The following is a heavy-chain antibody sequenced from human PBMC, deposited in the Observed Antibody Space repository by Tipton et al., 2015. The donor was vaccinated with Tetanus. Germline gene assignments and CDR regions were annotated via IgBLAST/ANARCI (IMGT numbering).Heavy chain of an antibody. CDR1: GGSMSGSGHY. CDR3: ARHMAEHDTRYFDL. V-gene: IGHV4-39*01. J-gene: IGHJ3*01. D-gene: IGHD3-16*02. Sequence: TLSLTCIVSGGSMSGSGHYGAWVRQSPGKGLEWIGSISYSGRTYYSPSLKSRVNMSVNTSKNDFSVRLGSVTAADTALYFCARHMAEHDTRYFDLWGQGTKVTISS. CDR2: ISYSGRT.